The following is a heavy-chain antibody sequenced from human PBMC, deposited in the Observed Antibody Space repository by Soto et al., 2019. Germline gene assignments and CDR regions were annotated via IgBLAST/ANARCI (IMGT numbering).Heavy chain of an antibody. J-gene: IGHJ4*02. CDR3: AKDGLGSCTGGTCYGSAY. Sequence: EVQLLESGGNLVQPGGSLRLSCAASGFTFSSYVMSWVRQAPGKGLEWVSTISGSGASIYDADSVKGRFTISRDNSKNTVYLQINSLRAEDTAVYYCAKDGLGSCTGGTCYGSAYWGQGTLVTVSS. CDR1: GFTFSSYV. V-gene: IGHV3-23*01. CDR2: ISGSGASI. D-gene: IGHD2-15*01.